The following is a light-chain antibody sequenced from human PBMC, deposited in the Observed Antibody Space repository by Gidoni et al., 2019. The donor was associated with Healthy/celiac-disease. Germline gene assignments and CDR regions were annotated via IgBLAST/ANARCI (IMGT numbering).Light chain of an antibody. CDR3: QQYNSYWKT. V-gene: IGKV1-5*01. J-gene: IGKJ1*01. Sequence: DIQMTQSPSTLSASVGDRVTITCRASNSISSWLAWYQQKPGNAPKILSYDASSLESEVPSRFSGSGSGTVFTLTISSLQPDDFATYYCQQYNSYWKTFGQGTKVEIK. CDR1: NSISSW. CDR2: DAS.